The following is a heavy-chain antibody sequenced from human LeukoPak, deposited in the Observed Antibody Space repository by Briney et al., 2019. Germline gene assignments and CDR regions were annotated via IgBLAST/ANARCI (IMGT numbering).Heavy chain of an antibody. CDR3: AREFTGCSGGSCYGH. CDR1: GFTFSSYW. D-gene: IGHD2-15*01. J-gene: IGHJ4*02. Sequence: GGSLRLSCAASGFTFSSYWMSWVRQAPGKGLEWVANIKQDGSEKYYVDSVKGRFTISRDNAKNSLYLQMNSLKAEDTAVYYCAREFTGCSGGSCYGHWGQGTLVTVSS. CDR2: IKQDGSEK. V-gene: IGHV3-7*01.